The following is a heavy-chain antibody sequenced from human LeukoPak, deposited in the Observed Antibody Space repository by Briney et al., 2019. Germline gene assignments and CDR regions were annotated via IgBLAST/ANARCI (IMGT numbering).Heavy chain of an antibody. D-gene: IGHD3-10*01. CDR2: ICPDGTGI. Sequence: GGSLRLSCAASGFIFSFYCMHWVRQAPGKGPMWVSRICPDGTGISYADSVKARFTTSRDNAKNTVYLQMDSLRAEDTAVYYCARDKSAGADTGSSFYYWGQGALVTVSS. V-gene: IGHV3-74*01. CDR3: ARDKSAGADTGSSFYY. J-gene: IGHJ4*02. CDR1: GFIFSFYC.